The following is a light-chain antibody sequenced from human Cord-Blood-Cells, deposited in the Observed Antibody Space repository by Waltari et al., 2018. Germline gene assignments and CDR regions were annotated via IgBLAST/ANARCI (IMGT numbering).Light chain of an antibody. J-gene: IGLJ3*02. CDR1: SSDVGGYNS. CDR2: EVS. V-gene: IGLV2-8*01. Sequence: QSALTQPPSASGSPGQSVTISCTGTSSDVGGYNSVSWYQQHPGKAPKLMIYEVSKRPSGVPDLFSVSKSGNTASRTISGLQAEDEADYYCSAYAGSNNLRLFGGGTKLTVL. CDR3: SAYAGSNNLRL.